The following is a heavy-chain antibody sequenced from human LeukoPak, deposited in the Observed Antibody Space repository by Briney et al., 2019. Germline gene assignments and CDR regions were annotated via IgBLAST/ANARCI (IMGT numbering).Heavy chain of an antibody. V-gene: IGHV4-39*07. CDR1: GGSISSSSYY. D-gene: IGHD3-3*01. J-gene: IGHJ5*02. CDR3: ARCGVEWLLAGNPSGWFDP. Sequence: SETLSLTCTVSGGSISSSSYYWGWIRQPPGKGLEWIGSIYYSGSTYYNPSLKSRVTISVDTSKNQFSLKLSSVTAADTAVYYCARCGVEWLLAGNPSGWFDPWGQGTLVTVSS. CDR2: IYYSGST.